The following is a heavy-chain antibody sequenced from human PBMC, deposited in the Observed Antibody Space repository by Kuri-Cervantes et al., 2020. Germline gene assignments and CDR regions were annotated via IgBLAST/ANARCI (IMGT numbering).Heavy chain of an antibody. V-gene: IGHV1-46*01. CDR3: ARANAGSSGWYRLKFEYYFDY. CDR2: INPNSGDST. Sequence: SVKVSCKASGYTFTGYYAHWVRQAPGQGLEWMGWINPNSGDSTSYAQKFQGRVTMTRDTSTSTVYMELSSLRSEDTAVYYCARANAGSSGWYRLKFEYYFDYWGQGTLVTVSS. D-gene: IGHD6-19*01. CDR1: GYTFTGYY. J-gene: IGHJ4*02.